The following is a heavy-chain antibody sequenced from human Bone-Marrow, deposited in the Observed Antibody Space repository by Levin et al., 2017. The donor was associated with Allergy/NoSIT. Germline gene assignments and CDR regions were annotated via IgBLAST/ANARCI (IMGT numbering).Heavy chain of an antibody. CDR3: GKDFEGGHGIFGLIIDD. J-gene: IGHJ4*02. D-gene: IGHD3-3*01. CDR2: ITWNSGSI. Sequence: GGSLRLSCAASGFKFDDHAMHWVRQAPGKGLEWVARITWNSGSIDYVDSVKGRFTISRDNAKDSLYLEMNSLRPEDTALYYCGKDFEGGHGIFGLIIDDWGQGTLVTVSS. CDR1: GFKFDDHA. V-gene: IGHV3-9*01.